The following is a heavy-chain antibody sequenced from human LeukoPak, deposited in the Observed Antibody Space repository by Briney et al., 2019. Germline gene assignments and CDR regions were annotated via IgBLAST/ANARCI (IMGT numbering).Heavy chain of an antibody. Sequence: TGGSLRLSCAASGFTFSSYAMSWVRQAPGKGLEWVSAISGSGGSTYYADSVKGRFTISRDNSKNTLYLQMNSLRAEDTAVYYCAKAFLWFGANSYYYYYMDVWGKGTTVTVSS. V-gene: IGHV3-23*01. D-gene: IGHD3-10*01. J-gene: IGHJ6*03. CDR3: AKAFLWFGANSYYYYYMDV. CDR1: GFTFSSYA. CDR2: ISGSGGST.